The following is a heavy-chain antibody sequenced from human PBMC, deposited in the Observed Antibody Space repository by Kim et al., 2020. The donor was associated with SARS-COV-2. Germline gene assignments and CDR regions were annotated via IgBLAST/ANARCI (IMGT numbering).Heavy chain of an antibody. CDR1: GGSISSGGYS. Sequence: SETLSLTCAVSGGSISSGGYSWSWIRQPPGKGLEWIGYIYHSGSTYYNPSLKSRVTISVDRSKNQFSLKLSSVTAADTAVYYCARASAHYDILTGYYYDAFDIWGQGTMVTVSS. CDR3: ARASAHYDILTGYYYDAFDI. CDR2: IYHSGST. D-gene: IGHD3-9*01. V-gene: IGHV4-30-2*01. J-gene: IGHJ3*02.